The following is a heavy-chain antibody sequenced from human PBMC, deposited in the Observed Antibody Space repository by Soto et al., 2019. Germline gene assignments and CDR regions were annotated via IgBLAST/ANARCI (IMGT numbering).Heavy chain of an antibody. Sequence: GGSLRLSCAASGFTFSSYAMSWVRQAPGKGLEWVSAISGSGGSTYYADSVKGRFTISRDNSKNTLYLQMNSLRAEDTAVYYCAKVSYYDFWSENYFDYCRQGTLVTVSP. CDR2: ISGSGGST. V-gene: IGHV3-23*01. CDR3: AKVSYYDFWSENYFDY. D-gene: IGHD3-3*01. J-gene: IGHJ4*02. CDR1: GFTFSSYA.